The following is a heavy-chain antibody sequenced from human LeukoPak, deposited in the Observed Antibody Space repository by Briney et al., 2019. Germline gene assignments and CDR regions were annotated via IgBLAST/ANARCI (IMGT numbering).Heavy chain of an antibody. V-gene: IGHV3-7*05. J-gene: IGHJ4*02. CDR2: IKASGSEK. CDR1: GFSLSGHW. CDR3: AYRNNFEY. Sequence: GGSLRLSCATSGFSLSGHWMNWVRQPPGKGLEWVANIKASGSEKYYVDSVKGRFTISRDDAKRTVDLQMDNLRTGDTAVYYCAYRNNFEYWGQGTLVTVSS. D-gene: IGHD1-26*01.